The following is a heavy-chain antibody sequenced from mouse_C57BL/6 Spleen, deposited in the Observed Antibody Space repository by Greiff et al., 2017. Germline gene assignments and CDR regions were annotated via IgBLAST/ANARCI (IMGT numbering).Heavy chain of an antibody. CDR2: IYPGSGNT. CDR3: ARELRSHFDY. D-gene: IGHD3-2*02. V-gene: IGHV1-76*01. J-gene: IGHJ2*01. CDR1: GYTFTDYY. Sequence: VKLQESGAELVRPGASVKLSCKASGYTFTDYYINWVKQRPGQGLEWIARIYPGSGNTYYNEKFKGKATLTAEKSSSTAYMQLSSLTSEDSAVYFCARELRSHFDYWGQGTTLTVSS.